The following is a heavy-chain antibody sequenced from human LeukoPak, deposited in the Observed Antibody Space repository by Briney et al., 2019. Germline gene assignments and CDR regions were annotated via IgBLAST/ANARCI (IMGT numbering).Heavy chain of an antibody. V-gene: IGHV3-23*01. J-gene: IGHJ4*02. CDR1: GLTFNNYA. CDR3: AKGVVVAPDVTPFDY. D-gene: IGHD2-2*01. Sequence: GGSLRLSCAVSGLTFNNYAMSWVRQAPGKGLEWVSGISVRGASKYYADSVKGRFTISRDNSKNTLYLQMNSLRAEDTAVYYCAKGVVVAPDVTPFDYWGQGTLVTVSS. CDR2: ISVRGASK.